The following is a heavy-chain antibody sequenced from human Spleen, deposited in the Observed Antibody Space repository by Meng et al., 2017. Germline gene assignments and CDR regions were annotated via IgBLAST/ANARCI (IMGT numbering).Heavy chain of an antibody. CDR3: AREDHDILTGYFDFDY. Sequence: SQTRSLTGAISGDSVSSNSAAWNWIRQAPSRGLEWLGRTYYRSKWYNDYAVSVKSRITINPDTSKNQFSLQLNSVTPEDTAVYYCAREDHDILTGYFDFDYWGQGTLVTVSS. CDR1: GDSVSSNSAA. D-gene: IGHD3-9*01. CDR2: TYYRSKWYN. J-gene: IGHJ4*02. V-gene: IGHV6-1*01.